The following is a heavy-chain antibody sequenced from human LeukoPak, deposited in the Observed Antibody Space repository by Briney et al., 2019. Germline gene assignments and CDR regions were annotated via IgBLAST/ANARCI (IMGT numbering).Heavy chain of an antibody. V-gene: IGHV4-59*01. CDR3: ARDLTMVRGVNDAFDI. J-gene: IGHJ3*02. D-gene: IGHD3-10*01. CDR2: IYYSGST. Sequence: PSETLSLTCTVSGGSISSYYWSWIRQPPGKGLEWIGYIYYSGSTNYNPSLKSRVTISVDTSKNQFSLKLSSVTAADTAVYYCARDLTMVRGVNDAFDIWGQGTMVTVSS. CDR1: GGSISSYY.